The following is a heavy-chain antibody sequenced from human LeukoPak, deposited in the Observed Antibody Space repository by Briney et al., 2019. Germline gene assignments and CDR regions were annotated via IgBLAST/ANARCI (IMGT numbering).Heavy chain of an antibody. CDR3: ARYLIVVVNFDPCYFDY. V-gene: IGHV1-18*01. Sequence: GASVKVSCKASGYTFTSYGISWVRQAPGQWLEWMGWISAYNGNTNYAQKLQGRVTMTTDTSTSTAYMELRSLRSDDTAVYYCARYLIVVVNFDPCYFDYWGQGTLVTVSS. J-gene: IGHJ4*02. CDR2: ISAYNGNT. CDR1: GYTFTSYG. D-gene: IGHD3-22*01.